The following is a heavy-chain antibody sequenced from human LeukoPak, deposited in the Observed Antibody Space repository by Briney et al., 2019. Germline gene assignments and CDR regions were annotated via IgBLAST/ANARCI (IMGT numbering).Heavy chain of an antibody. CDR2: ISSSSSYI. V-gene: IGHV3-21*01. Sequence: GGSLRLSCAASGFTFSSYSMNWVRQAPGKGLEWVSSISSSSSYIYYADSVKGRFTISRDNAKKSLYLQMNSLRAEDTAVYYCARGGRSGAQYFDLWGRGTLVTVSS. J-gene: IGHJ2*01. CDR3: ARGGRSGAQYFDL. D-gene: IGHD3-3*01. CDR1: GFTFSSYS.